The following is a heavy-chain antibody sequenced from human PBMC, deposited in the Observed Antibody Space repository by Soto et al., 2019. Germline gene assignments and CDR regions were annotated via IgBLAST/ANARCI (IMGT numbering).Heavy chain of an antibody. D-gene: IGHD5-12*01. CDR1: GGSITSGGYY. CDR3: ERDHNGFNKAFDM. V-gene: IGHV4-31*03. J-gene: IGHJ3*02. Sequence: QLQLQESGPGLVRPSQTLSLTCSVSGGSITSGGYYWGWIRQLPGKGLEWVAYVYSSERTYYNPSLESRLSISLDTSKTQFSRSLTSVTVDKTAIYYCERDHNGFNKAFDMWGQGAMVTVSS. CDR2: VYSSERT.